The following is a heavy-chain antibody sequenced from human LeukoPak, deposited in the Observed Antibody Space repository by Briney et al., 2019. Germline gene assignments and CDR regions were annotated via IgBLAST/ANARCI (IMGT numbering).Heavy chain of an antibody. D-gene: IGHD2-2*01. CDR2: IKHDGGDK. CDR1: VFDFSTYW. V-gene: IGHV3-7*01. CDR3: ARDYLGYCSSTSCYVAPDD. J-gene: IGHJ4*02. Sequence: GGSLRLSCAASVFDFSTYWMSWVRQAPGKGLEWVANIKHDGGDKYYVGSVKGRFTISRDNAKNSVYLQVNSLRAEDTAVYYCARDYLGYCSSTSCYVAPDDWGQGTMVTVSS.